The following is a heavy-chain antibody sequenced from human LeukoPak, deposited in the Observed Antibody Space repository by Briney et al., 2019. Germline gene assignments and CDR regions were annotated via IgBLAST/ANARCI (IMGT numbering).Heavy chain of an antibody. J-gene: IGHJ6*02. D-gene: IGHD6-25*01. Sequence: SETLSLTCPVSGGSISSYFWSWIRPPPGKGLEWIGYIYYSGSTNYNPSLKSRVTISVDASKNQFSLKLSSVTAADTAVYYCARDRGLYYYYGMDVWGQGTTVTVSS. V-gene: IGHV4-59*01. CDR1: GGSISSYF. CDR2: IYYSGST. CDR3: ARDRGLYYYYGMDV.